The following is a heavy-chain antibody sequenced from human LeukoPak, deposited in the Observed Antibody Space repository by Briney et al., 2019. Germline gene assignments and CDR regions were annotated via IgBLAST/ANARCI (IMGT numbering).Heavy chain of an antibody. CDR1: GFTFRSYA. D-gene: IGHD4-17*01. V-gene: IGHV3-30*04. Sequence: GSLRLSCAASGFTFRSYAMHWVRQAPGKGLEWVAVLSYDGSHKSHADSVKGRFTISRDNSKNTLYLQMNSLRAEDTAVYYCARETGSAVGSTDFDYWGQGTLVTVSS. CDR3: ARETGSAVGSTDFDY. J-gene: IGHJ4*02. CDR2: LSYDGSHK.